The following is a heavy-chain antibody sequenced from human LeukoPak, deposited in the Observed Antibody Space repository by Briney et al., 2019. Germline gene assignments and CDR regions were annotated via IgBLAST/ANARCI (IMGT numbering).Heavy chain of an antibody. V-gene: IGHV4-39*07. CDR1: GGSISSSSYY. Sequence: SETLSLTCTVSGGSISSSSYYWGWIRQPPGKGLEWIGSIYYSGSTYYNPSLKSRVTISVDTSKNQFSLKLNSMTAADTAVYYCARVDYGDYSKDFDYWGQGTLVIVSS. CDR3: ARVDYGDYSKDFDY. D-gene: IGHD4-17*01. J-gene: IGHJ4*02. CDR2: IYYSGST.